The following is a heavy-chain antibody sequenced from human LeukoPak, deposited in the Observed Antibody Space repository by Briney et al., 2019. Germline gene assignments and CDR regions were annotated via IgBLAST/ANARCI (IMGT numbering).Heavy chain of an antibody. V-gene: IGHV3-9*01. J-gene: IGHJ4*02. CDR1: GFTFDDYA. Sequence: PGRSLRLSCAASGFTFDDYAMHWVRQAPGKGLEWVSGISRNSGSIGYADSVKGRFTISRDNAKNSLYLQMNSLRAEDTALYYCALIDCSSTSCHDYWGQGTLVTVSS. CDR3: ALIDCSSTSCHDY. D-gene: IGHD2-2*01. CDR2: ISRNSGSI.